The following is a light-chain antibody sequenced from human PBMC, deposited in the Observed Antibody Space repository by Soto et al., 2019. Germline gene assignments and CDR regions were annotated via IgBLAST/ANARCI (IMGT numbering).Light chain of an antibody. CDR2: EVS. V-gene: IGLV2-14*01. CDR3: SSYTSSNTYV. J-gene: IGLJ1*01. CDR1: SSDVGTYNY. Sequence: QSALTQPASVSGSPGQSITISCTGTSSDVGTYNYVSWYQQHPGKAPKLMIYEVSNRPSGVSDRFSGSKSDNTASLSISGLQAEDEADYYCSSYTSSNTYVFGTGTKLTVL.